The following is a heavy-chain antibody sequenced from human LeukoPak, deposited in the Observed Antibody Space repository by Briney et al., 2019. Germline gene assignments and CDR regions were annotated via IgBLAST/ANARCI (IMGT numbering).Heavy chain of an antibody. CDR1: GFTFSTYP. CDR3: ARDHDTTGYYHHFDS. J-gene: IGHJ4*02. V-gene: IGHV3-30*04. CDR2: ISHHGSNE. Sequence: GGSLRLSCEASGFTFSTYPMHWVRQAPDKGLEWVAMISHHGSNEYYADSVKGRFTISRDNSKDTLYLQMNNPRVEDTAIYYCARDHDTTGYYHHFDSWGQGTLVTVSS. D-gene: IGHD3-9*01.